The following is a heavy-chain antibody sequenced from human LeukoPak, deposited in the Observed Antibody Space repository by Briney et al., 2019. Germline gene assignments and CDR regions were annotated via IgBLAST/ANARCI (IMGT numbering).Heavy chain of an antibody. Sequence: GASVKVSCKASGYTFTGYYMHWVRQAPGQGLEWMGWINPNSGGTNYAQKFQGRVTMTRDTSISTAYMELSRLRSDDTAVYYCARDAPLVPAAIGAFDIRGQGTMVTVSS. J-gene: IGHJ3*02. CDR3: ARDAPLVPAAIGAFDI. CDR2: INPNSGGT. D-gene: IGHD2-2*02. CDR1: GYTFTGYY. V-gene: IGHV1-2*02.